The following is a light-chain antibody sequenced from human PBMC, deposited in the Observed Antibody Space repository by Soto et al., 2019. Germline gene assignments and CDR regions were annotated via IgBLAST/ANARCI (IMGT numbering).Light chain of an antibody. CDR3: QQRSNCWT. J-gene: IGKJ1*01. CDR2: DAS. CDR1: QSVSTF. V-gene: IGKV3-11*01. Sequence: EIVLTQSPATVSLSPGERAALSYRASQSVSTFLAWYQHKPGQAPRLLIYDASNRATGIPARFSGSGSGTDFTLTISSLEPEDFAVYYCQQRSNCWTFGQGTKVEIK.